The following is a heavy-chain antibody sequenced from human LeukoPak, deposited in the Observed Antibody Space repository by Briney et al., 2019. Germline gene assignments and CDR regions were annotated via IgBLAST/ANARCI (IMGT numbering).Heavy chain of an antibody. J-gene: IGHJ4*02. CDR3: ANPPTVTSFHY. CDR2: INGRGGST. D-gene: IGHD4-11*01. Sequence: GGSLRLSCAASGFTFSNYAMSWVRQAPGKGLEWVSSINGRGGSTYYPDSVKGRFTISRDNSKNTLYLQMNSLRAEDTAIYYCANPPTVTSFHYWGQGTLVTVSS. V-gene: IGHV3-23*01. CDR1: GFTFSNYA.